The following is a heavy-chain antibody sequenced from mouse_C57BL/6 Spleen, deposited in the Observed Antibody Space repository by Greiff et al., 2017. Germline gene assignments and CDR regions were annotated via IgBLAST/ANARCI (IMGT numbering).Heavy chain of an antibody. CDR2: INPGSGGT. V-gene: IGHV1-54*01. J-gene: IGHJ4*01. D-gene: IGHD2-1*01. CDR1: GYAFTNYL. CDR3: ARRGNYAAMDY. Sequence: QVQLQQSGAELVRPGTSVKVSCKASGYAFTNYLIEWVKQRPGQGLEWIGVINPGSGGTNYNEKFKGKATLTADKSSSTAYMQLSSLTSEDSAVYFCARRGNYAAMDYWGQGTSVTVSS.